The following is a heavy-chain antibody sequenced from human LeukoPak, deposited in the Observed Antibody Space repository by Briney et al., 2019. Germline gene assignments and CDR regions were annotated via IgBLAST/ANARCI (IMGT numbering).Heavy chain of an antibody. CDR3: ARDLGYYSGGSCYDY. J-gene: IGHJ4*02. Sequence: ASVKVSCKASGYTFTSYGISWVRQAPGQGLEWMGWISAYNGNTNYAQKLQGRVTMTTDTSTSTAYMELRSLRSDDTAAYYCARDLGYYSGGSCYDYWGQGTLVTVSS. CDR2: ISAYNGNT. V-gene: IGHV1-18*01. CDR1: GYTFTSYG. D-gene: IGHD2-15*01.